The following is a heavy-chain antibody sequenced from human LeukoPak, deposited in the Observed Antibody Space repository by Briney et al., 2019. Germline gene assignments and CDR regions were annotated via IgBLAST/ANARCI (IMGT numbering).Heavy chain of an antibody. J-gene: IGHJ5*02. CDR3: ARSDRVVGTTSLSA. Sequence: ASVKVSCKASGYTFTTYGVSWVRQAPGQGLEWMGWISAYNGNTNYAQKLQGRVTMTTDTSTNTAYMDLRSLTSDDTAMYYCARSDRVVGTTSLSAWGQGTLVTVSS. D-gene: IGHD1-26*01. CDR2: ISAYNGNT. V-gene: IGHV1-18*01. CDR1: GYTFTTYG.